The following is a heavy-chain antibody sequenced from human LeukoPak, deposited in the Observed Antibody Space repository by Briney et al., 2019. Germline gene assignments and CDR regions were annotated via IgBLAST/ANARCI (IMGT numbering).Heavy chain of an antibody. CDR2: ISGDGGNA. J-gene: IGHJ6*02. CDR3: AKDGQQWLVPYYFYGMDV. D-gene: IGHD6-19*01. Sequence: GGSLRLSCAASGFTFDDVAMHWVRQVPGKGLQWVSLISGDGGNAYYADSMKGRITISRDNSKNSLYLQMNGLRTEDTALYYCAKDGQQWLVPYYFYGMDVWGQGTTVTVSS. CDR1: GFTFDDVA. V-gene: IGHV3-43*02.